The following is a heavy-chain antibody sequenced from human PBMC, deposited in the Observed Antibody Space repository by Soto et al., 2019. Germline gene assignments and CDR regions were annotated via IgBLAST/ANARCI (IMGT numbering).Heavy chain of an antibody. CDR3: ARTYYYDSSGFAPFDY. CDR2: IYTSGST. Sequence: PSETLSLTCTVSGGSISSYYWSWIRQPAGKGLEWIGRIYTSGSTNYNPSLKSRVTMSVDTSKNQFSLKLSSVTAADTAVYYCARTYYYDSSGFAPFDYWGQGTLVTVSS. CDR1: GGSISSYY. D-gene: IGHD3-22*01. J-gene: IGHJ4*02. V-gene: IGHV4-4*07.